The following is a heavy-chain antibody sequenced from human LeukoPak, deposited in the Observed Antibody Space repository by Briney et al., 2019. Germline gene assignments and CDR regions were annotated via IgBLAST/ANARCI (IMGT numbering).Heavy chain of an antibody. V-gene: IGHV3-74*01. CDR1: GFTFSGYW. CDR3: ARDTRTFDY. Sequence: PGGSLRLSCVASGFTFSGYWMFWVRQVPGEGLMWVSRINGDGSQTTYADTVKGRFTISRDNARNTLYLQMNSLRADDTAVYYCARDTRTFDYWGQGTLVTVSS. CDR2: INGDGSQT. J-gene: IGHJ4*02. D-gene: IGHD1-26*01.